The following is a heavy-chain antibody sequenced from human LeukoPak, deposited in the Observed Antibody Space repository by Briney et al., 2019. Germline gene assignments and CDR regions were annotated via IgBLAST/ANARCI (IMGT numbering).Heavy chain of an antibody. Sequence: PGGSLRLSCAASGFPFSSHSMNWVRQAPGKGLEWVSSISGSGSYIYYADSVKGRFTISRDNAKNSLYLQMNSLRAEDTAVYYCVRSRSTWFGEVLAAFDIWGQGTMVTVSS. CDR2: ISGSGSYI. CDR1: GFPFSSHS. D-gene: IGHD3-10*01. J-gene: IGHJ3*02. CDR3: VRSRSTWFGEVLAAFDI. V-gene: IGHV3-21*01.